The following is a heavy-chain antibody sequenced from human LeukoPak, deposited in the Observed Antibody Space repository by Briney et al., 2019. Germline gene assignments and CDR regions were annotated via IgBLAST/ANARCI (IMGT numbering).Heavy chain of an antibody. V-gene: IGHV3-23*01. J-gene: IGHJ4*02. D-gene: IGHD1-26*01. CDR2: ISGSGGST. CDR1: GFTFSSYA. Sequence: GGSLRLSCAASGFTFSSYAMSWVRQAPGKGLEWVSAISGSGGSTYYADSVKGRFTISRDNSRNTLYLQVDSPRAEDTAIYYCATASGTYTATYWGQGTLVSVSS. CDR3: ATASGTYTATY.